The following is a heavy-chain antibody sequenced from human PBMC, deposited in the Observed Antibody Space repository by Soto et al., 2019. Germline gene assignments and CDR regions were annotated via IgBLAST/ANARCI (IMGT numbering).Heavy chain of an antibody. CDR1: GYTFTGYY. J-gene: IGHJ6*03. CDR2: INPNSGGT. D-gene: IGHD2-2*01. Sequence: QVQLVQSGAEVKKPGASVKVSCKASGYTFTGYYMHWVRQAPGQGLEWMGWINPNSGGTNYAQKFQGWVTMTRDTSISTAYMELSRLRSDATAVYYCARDGTVVLPAATRYYYMDVWGKGTTVTVSS. V-gene: IGHV1-2*04. CDR3: ARDGTVVLPAATRYYYMDV.